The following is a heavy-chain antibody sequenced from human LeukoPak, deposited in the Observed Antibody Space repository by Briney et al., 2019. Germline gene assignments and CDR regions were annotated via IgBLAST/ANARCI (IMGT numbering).Heavy chain of an antibody. Sequence: SETLSLTCTVSGGSINNYYWNWIRQPPGKGLEWIGYSYYSGSTNYNPSLKSRVTISVDTSQNQFSLKLSSVTAADTAVYYCARDGVTYDAFDIWGQGTMVTVSS. V-gene: IGHV4-59*01. CDR1: GGSINNYY. CDR2: SYYSGST. J-gene: IGHJ3*02. D-gene: IGHD2-21*02. CDR3: ARDGVTYDAFDI.